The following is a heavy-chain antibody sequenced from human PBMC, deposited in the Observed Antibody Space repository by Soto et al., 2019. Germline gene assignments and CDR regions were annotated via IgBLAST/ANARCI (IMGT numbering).Heavy chain of an antibody. CDR2: IGTAGDT. D-gene: IGHD3-16*01. CDR1: GFTFSSYD. J-gene: IGHJ4*02. Sequence: EVQLVESGGDLVQPGGSLRLSCGASGFTFSSYDFHWVRQATGKGLEWVSGIGTAGDTYYAGSVKSRFIMSRENAKNSLSLQMNSLRAGDTAVYYCTRGADGFDYWGQGTLVTVSS. CDR3: TRGADGFDY. V-gene: IGHV3-13*01.